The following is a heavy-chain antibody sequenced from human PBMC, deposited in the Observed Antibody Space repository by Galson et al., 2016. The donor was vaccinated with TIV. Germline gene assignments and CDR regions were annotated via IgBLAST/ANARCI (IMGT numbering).Heavy chain of an antibody. Sequence: ETLSLTCTVSGGSISSYFWSWIRQPPGKGLEWIGNIHYTGTTNSNPSLKSRVTISGDISKNQFSLKLRSVTAADTAVYYCARDNANFPRALDYWGQGTLVTVSS. J-gene: IGHJ4*02. CDR3: ARDNANFPRALDY. V-gene: IGHV4-59*01. D-gene: IGHD2-8*01. CDR2: IHYTGTT. CDR1: GGSISSYF.